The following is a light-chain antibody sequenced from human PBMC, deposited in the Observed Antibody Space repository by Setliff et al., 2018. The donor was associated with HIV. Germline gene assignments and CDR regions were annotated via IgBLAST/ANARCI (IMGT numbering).Light chain of an antibody. CDR2: RND. Sequence: QSVLTQPPSASGTPGQRVTISCSGSSSNIGTSTVSWYQHLPGAAPKLIIYRNDQRPSGIPARFSASKSGTSASLAISGLRADDEAEYYCATWDDSRNGCWVFGGGTKVTVL. CDR1: SSNIGTST. V-gene: IGLV1-44*01. J-gene: IGLJ3*02. CDR3: ATWDDSRNGCWV.